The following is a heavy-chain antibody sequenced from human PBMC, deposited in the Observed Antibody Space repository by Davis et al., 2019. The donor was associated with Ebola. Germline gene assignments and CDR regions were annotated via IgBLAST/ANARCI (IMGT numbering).Heavy chain of an antibody. J-gene: IGHJ4*02. V-gene: IGHV3-21*01. CDR3: AKDPSWNYAGRFLY. CDR2: ISSSSSYI. CDR1: GFTFSSYS. D-gene: IGHD1-7*01. Sequence: GESLKISCAASGFTFSSYSMNWVRQAPGKGLEWVSSISSSSSYIYYADSVKGRFTISRDNAKNSLYLQMNSLRAEDTAVYYCAKDPSWNYAGRFLYWGQGTLVTVSS.